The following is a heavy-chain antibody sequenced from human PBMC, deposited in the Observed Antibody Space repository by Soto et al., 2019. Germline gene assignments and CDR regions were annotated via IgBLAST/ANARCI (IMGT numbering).Heavy chain of an antibody. V-gene: IGHV4-39*01. CDR3: ARLKSVRGVLQYYYGMDV. Sequence: SETLSLTCTVSGGSISSSSYYWCWIRQPPGKGLEWIGSIYYSGSTYYNPPLKSRVTISVDTSKNQFSLKLSSVTAADTAVYYCARLKSVRGVLQYYYGMDVWGQGTTVTVSS. CDR1: GGSISSSSYY. D-gene: IGHD3-10*02. CDR2: IYYSGST. J-gene: IGHJ6*02.